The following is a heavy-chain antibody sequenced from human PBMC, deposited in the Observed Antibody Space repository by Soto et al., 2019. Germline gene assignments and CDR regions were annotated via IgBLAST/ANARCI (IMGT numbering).Heavy chain of an antibody. D-gene: IGHD3-16*02. V-gene: IGHV2-5*02. CDR1: GFSLSTSGVG. CDR3: AHSYDYVWGSYRWDY. Sequence: QITLKESGPTLVKPTQTLTLTCTFSGFSLSTSGVGVGWIRQPPGKALEWLALIYWDDDKRYSPSLKSRLTNTKDTSKNQVVITMTNMDPVDTATYYCAHSYDYVWGSYRWDYWGQGTLVTVSS. J-gene: IGHJ4*02. CDR2: IYWDDDK.